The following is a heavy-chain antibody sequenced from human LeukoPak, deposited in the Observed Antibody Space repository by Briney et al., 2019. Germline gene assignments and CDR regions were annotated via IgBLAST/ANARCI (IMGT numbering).Heavy chain of an antibody. CDR3: ARGGSLEGDYFDY. D-gene: IGHD1-26*01. V-gene: IGHV1-18*01. CDR1: GYTFTSYG. Sequence: ASVKVSCKASGYTFTSYGISWVRQAPGQGLEWMGWISAYNGNTNYAQKFQGRVTITADESTSTAYMELSSLRSEDTAVYYCARGGSLEGDYFDYWGQGTLVTVSS. J-gene: IGHJ4*02. CDR2: ISAYNGNT.